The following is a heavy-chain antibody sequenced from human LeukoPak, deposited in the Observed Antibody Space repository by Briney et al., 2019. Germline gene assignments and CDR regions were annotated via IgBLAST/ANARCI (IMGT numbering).Heavy chain of an antibody. Sequence: SESLSLTCAVNAGSFSDYDGNWIRQSPWKGLEWIGEIHHSGSTNYNPSLKNRVTISVDVSKNHFALSLSSVTAADTAIYYCARVPPARVGTFDYWGQGTLVTVSS. V-gene: IGHV4-34*01. J-gene: IGHJ4*02. D-gene: IGHD1-26*01. CDR2: IHHSGST. CDR3: ARVPPARVGTFDY. CDR1: AGSFSDYD.